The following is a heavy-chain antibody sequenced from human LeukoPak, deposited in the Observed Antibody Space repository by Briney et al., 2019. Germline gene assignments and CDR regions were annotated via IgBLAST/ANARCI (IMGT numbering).Heavy chain of an antibody. Sequence: GESLKISCKVSGYSFTTYWIAWVRQMPGKGLERMGIIYPGDSDTRYSPSFQGQVTISADKSISTAYLQWTGLKASDTAMYYCARGYTVTGAYFDYWGQGTLVTVSS. CDR3: ARGYTVTGAYFDY. D-gene: IGHD4-17*01. CDR2: IYPGDSDT. J-gene: IGHJ4*02. CDR1: GYSFTTYW. V-gene: IGHV5-51*01.